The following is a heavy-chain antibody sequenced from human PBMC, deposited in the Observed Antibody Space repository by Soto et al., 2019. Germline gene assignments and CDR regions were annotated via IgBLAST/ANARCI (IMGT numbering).Heavy chain of an antibody. D-gene: IGHD3-10*01. V-gene: IGHV3-30*18. Sequence: QVQLVESGGGVVQPGRSLRLSCAASGFTVSSYGMHRVRQAPGKGLEWVAVISYDGSNKYYADSVKGRFTISRDNSKNTLYLQMNSLRAEDTAVYYCAKESRGDGSGYYFDYWGQGTLVTVSS. CDR2: ISYDGSNK. CDR3: AKESRGDGSGYYFDY. J-gene: IGHJ4*02. CDR1: GFTVSSYG.